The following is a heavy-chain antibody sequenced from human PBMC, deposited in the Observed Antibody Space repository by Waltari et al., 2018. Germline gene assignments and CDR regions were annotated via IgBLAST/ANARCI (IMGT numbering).Heavy chain of an antibody. CDR1: GGTLSSYP. Sequence: QVQLVQSGAEVKKPGSSVKVSCKASGGTLSSYPFTWVRQAPGQGLEWRGGMSPIFGATSYAQKCQGRVTISADESTSTVFLELSSLRAEDTAVYYCARDFWSGTDYYYYMDVWGKGTTVTVSS. D-gene: IGHD3-3*01. J-gene: IGHJ6*03. CDR2: MSPIFGAT. CDR3: ARDFWSGTDYYYYMDV. V-gene: IGHV1-69*01.